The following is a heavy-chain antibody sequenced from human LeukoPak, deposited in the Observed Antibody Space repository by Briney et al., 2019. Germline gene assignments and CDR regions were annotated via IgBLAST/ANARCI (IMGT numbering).Heavy chain of an antibody. D-gene: IGHD3-16*01. Sequence: GGSLRLSCAASGFTFDDYAMHWVRQAPGKGLEWVSGISWNSGSINYADSVKGRFTISRDNAKNSLYLQMNSLRAEGTAVYYCARAQSRGDAFDIWGQGTMVTVSS. CDR3: ARAQSRGDAFDI. V-gene: IGHV3-9*01. CDR1: GFTFDDYA. CDR2: ISWNSGSI. J-gene: IGHJ3*02.